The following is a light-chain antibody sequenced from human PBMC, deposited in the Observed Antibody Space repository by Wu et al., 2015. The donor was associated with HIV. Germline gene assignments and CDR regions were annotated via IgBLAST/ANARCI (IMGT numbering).Light chain of an antibody. CDR2: GAS. J-gene: IGKJ2*03. Sequence: EIVMTQSPATLSVSPGERATLSCRASQSVSSNLAWYRQKPGQAPRLLIYGASTRATGIPARFNGSGSGTEFTLTISSLQSEDFAVYFCQQYNNWPPPYSFGQGTKLEIK. CDR3: QQYNNWPPPYS. V-gene: IGKV3-15*01. CDR1: QSVSSN.